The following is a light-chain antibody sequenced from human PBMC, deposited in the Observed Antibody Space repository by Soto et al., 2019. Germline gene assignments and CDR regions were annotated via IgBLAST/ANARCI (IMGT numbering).Light chain of an antibody. CDR3: QQYNNWPPWT. J-gene: IGKJ1*01. CDR2: GAS. Sequence: EIVMTQSPATLSVSPGERATLSCRPSQSVSSNLAWYQQKPGQAPRLLIYGASTRATGIPARFSGSGSGTEFTLTISSLQSGDFAVYYCQQYNNWPPWTFGQGTKVDIK. V-gene: IGKV3-15*01. CDR1: QSVSSN.